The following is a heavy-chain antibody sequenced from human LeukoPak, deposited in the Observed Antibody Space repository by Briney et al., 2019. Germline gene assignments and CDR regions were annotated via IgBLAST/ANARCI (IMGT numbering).Heavy chain of an antibody. D-gene: IGHD6-6*01. CDR1: GGSISTYY. J-gene: IGHJ4*02. CDR2: IYYSGST. Sequence: PSETLSLTCTVSGGSISTYYWSWIRQPPGKGLEWIGYIYYSGSTNYNPSLKSRVTISVDTSKNQFSLKLSSVTAADTAVYYCASSHRAARPGGAEYYFDYWGQGTLVTVSS. CDR3: ASSHRAARPGGAEYYFDY. V-gene: IGHV4-59*01.